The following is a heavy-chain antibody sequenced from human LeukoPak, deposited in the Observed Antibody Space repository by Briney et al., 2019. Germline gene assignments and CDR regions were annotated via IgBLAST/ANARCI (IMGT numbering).Heavy chain of an antibody. CDR3: ARDYYGSGSYFDIDY. CDR1: GFTFTSYG. V-gene: IGHV1-18*01. Sequence: GGSLRLSCAASGFTFTSYGISWVRQAPGQGLEWMGWISAYNGNTNYAQKLQGRVTMTTDTSTSTAYMELRSLRSDDTAVYYCARDYYGSGSYFDIDYWGQGTLVTVSS. CDR2: ISAYNGNT. D-gene: IGHD3-10*01. J-gene: IGHJ4*02.